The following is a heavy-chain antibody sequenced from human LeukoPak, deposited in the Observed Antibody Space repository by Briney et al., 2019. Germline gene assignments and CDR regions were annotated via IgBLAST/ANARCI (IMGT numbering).Heavy chain of an antibody. D-gene: IGHD3-10*01. CDR1: GGSISSYY. CDR3: ARHGSGSSLALYP. J-gene: IGHJ5*02. Sequence: SETLSLTCTVSGGSISSYYGSWIRQPPGRGLEWLGYISYSGSTSYNPSLKSRVTISLGTSRNQFSLKLTSVTAADTAVYYCARHGSGSSLALYPWGQGTLVTVSS. V-gene: IGHV4-59*08. CDR2: ISYSGST.